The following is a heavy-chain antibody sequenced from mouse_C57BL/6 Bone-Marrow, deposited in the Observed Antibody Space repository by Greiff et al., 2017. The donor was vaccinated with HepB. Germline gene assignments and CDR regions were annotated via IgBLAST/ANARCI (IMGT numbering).Heavy chain of an antibody. Sequence: VQLQQSGPELVKPGASVKISCKASGYAFSSSWMNWVKQRPGKGLEWIGRIYPGDGDTNYNGKIKGKATLTADKSSSTAYMQLSSLTSDDSAVYFCAMNYAMDYWGQGTSVTVSS. J-gene: IGHJ4*01. V-gene: IGHV1-82*01. CDR1: GYAFSSSW. CDR3: AMNYAMDY. CDR2: IYPGDGDT.